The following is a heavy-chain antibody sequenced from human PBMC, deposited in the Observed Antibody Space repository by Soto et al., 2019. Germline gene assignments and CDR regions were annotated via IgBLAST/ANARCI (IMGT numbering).Heavy chain of an antibody. J-gene: IGHJ6*02. CDR1: GGTFSSYA. CDR2: IIPIFGTA. CDR3: ARAPGAAAGTYYYYGMDV. D-gene: IGHD6-13*01. Sequence: QVQLVQSGAEVKKPGSSVKVSCKASGGTFSSYAISWVRQAPGQGLEWMGGIIPIFGTANYAQKFQGRVTITADESTSTAYMELSSLRSEDTAVYYCARAPGAAAGTYYYYGMDVWGQGTTVTVSS. V-gene: IGHV1-69*01.